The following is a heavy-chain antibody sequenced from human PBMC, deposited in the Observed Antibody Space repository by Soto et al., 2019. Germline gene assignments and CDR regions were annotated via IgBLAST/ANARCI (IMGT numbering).Heavy chain of an antibody. D-gene: IGHD3-3*01. CDR2: ISGSGCST. CDR1: GFTVSSYA. Sequence: EVQLLESGGGLVQPGGSLRLSCAASGFTVSSYAMSWVRQAPGTGLEWVSAISGSGCSTYYSDSVKGRFTISRDNSKNTLYMQMNSMRAEDTAVYYCANVYDFWSGYYPGSMDVLGQGTRVTVTS. CDR3: ANVYDFWSGYYPGSMDV. V-gene: IGHV3-23*01. J-gene: IGHJ6*02.